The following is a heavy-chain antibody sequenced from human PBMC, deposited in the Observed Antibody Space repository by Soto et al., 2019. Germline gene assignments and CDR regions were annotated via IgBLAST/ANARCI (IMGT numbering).Heavy chain of an antibody. V-gene: IGHV4-59*01. CDR2: ISYSGST. Sequence: QVQLQESGPGLVKPSETLSLTCTVSGGSITSYYWSWIRQPPGKGLEWIGYISYSGSTNYNPSLKSRVTISVDTSKTQFSLNLSSVTAADTAVYYCVGGRFGELLDYWGQGTLVTVSS. CDR3: VGGRFGELLDY. CDR1: GGSITSYY. J-gene: IGHJ4*02. D-gene: IGHD3-10*01.